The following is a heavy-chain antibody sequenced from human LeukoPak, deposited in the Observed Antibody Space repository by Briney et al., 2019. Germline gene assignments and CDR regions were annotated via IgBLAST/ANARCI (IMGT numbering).Heavy chain of an antibody. V-gene: IGHV3-9*01. D-gene: IGHD4-17*01. Sequence: PGGSLRLSCAASGFTFDDYAMHWVRHAPGKGLEWVSGISWNSGSIGYADSVKGRFTISRDNAKNSLYLQMNSLRAEDTAVYYCARGSSFYADYYTYWGQGTLVTVSS. CDR3: ARGSSFYADYYTY. CDR1: GFTFDDYA. J-gene: IGHJ4*02. CDR2: ISWNSGSI.